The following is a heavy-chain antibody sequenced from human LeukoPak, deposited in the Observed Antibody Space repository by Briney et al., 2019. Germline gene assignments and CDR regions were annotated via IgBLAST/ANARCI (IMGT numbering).Heavy chain of an antibody. V-gene: IGHV3-23*01. CDR3: AKDHWYCSSTSCYFDY. CDR2: ISGSGGST. CDR1: GFTFSSYA. Sequence: GGSLRLSCAASGFTFSSYAMSWVRQAPGKGLEWVSAISGSGGSTYYADSVKGRFTISRDNSKNTLYLQMNSLRAEDTTVYYCAKDHWYCSSTSCYFDYWGQGTLVTVSS. J-gene: IGHJ4*02. D-gene: IGHD2-2*01.